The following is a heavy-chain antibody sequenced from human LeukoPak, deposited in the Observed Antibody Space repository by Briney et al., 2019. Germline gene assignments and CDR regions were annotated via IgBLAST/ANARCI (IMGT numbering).Heavy chain of an antibody. J-gene: IGHJ6*02. V-gene: IGHV3-30*02. D-gene: IGHD3-10*01. CDR3: AWSGITMVRGVQRGVDYYYYGMDV. CDR2: IRYDGSNK. Sequence: GGSLRLSCAASGFTFSSYGMHWVRQAPGKGLEWVAFIRYDGSNKYYADSVKDRFTISRDNSKNTLYLQMNSLRAEDTAVYYCAWSGITMVRGVQRGVDYYYYGMDVWGQGTTVTVSS. CDR1: GFTFSSYG.